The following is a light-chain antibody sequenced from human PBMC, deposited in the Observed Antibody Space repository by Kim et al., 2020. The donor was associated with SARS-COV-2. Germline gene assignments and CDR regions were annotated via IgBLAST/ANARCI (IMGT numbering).Light chain of an antibody. V-gene: IGLV2-23*02. CDR3: CSYAGSDTMI. Sequence: GQSNTNARTGTSKEGGNYDIVSWYQKNPDEAHKIINYEVHERTSGVANRFSGSKSANTASLTISGLQTEDKAEYHCCSYAGSDTMIFGRGTKVTVL. J-gene: IGLJ2*01. CDR2: EVH. CDR1: SKEGGNYDI.